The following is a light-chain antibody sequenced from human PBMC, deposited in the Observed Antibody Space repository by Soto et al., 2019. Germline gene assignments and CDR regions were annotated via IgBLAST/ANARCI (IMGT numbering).Light chain of an antibody. J-gene: IGKJ4*01. Sequence: TVMTQSPATLSVSPGERATLSCRASQGLGTNLAWYQQRPGQAPRLLIYAASTRATGVPARFSGSGSETEFTLTITTLQAGDFAIYYCQQSNPRPLSFGVGTKVEIQ. CDR1: QGLGTN. CDR2: AAS. CDR3: QQSNPRPLS. V-gene: IGKV3-15*01.